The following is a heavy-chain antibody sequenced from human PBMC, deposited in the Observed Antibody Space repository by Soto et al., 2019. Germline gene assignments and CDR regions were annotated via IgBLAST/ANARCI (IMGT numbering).Heavy chain of an antibody. CDR2: VTGGGHTT. J-gene: IGHJ6*02. Sequence: PWGSLRLSCAASGCTFSRYAMSWVRQAPGKGLEWVSTVTGGGHTTYNADSVNGRFTISRDNSKNTLYLQMNNLRAEDTAIYYFEYSSGDLEVYGLAIWRPATTVTLS. D-gene: IGHD1-1*01. CDR3: EYSSGDLEVYGLAI. CDR1: GCTFSRYA. V-gene: IGHV3-23*01.